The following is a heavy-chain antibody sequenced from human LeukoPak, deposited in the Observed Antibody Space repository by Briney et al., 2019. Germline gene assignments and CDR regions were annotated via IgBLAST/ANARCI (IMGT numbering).Heavy chain of an antibody. CDR2: IYYSGST. CDR1: GGSISSSSYY. CDR3: ARHTGRGAFDI. Sequence: SETLSLTCTVSGGSISSSSYYWGWIRQPPGKGLEWIGYIYYSGSTNYNPSLKSRVTISVDTSKNQFSLQLNSVTPEDTAVYYCARHTGRGAFDIWGQGTMVTVSS. J-gene: IGHJ3*02. V-gene: IGHV4-61*05. D-gene: IGHD1-14*01.